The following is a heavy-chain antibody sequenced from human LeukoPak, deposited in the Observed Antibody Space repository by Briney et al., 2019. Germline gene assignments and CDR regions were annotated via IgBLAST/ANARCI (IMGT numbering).Heavy chain of an antibody. CDR1: GFTFSNSA. D-gene: IGHD2/OR15-2a*01. CDR2: IVVGSGNT. V-gene: IGHV1-58*01. Sequence: GASVKVSCKASGFTFSNSAVQWVRQARGQRLEWIGWIVVGSGNTNYAQKFQESVTITRDMSTSTAYMELSSLRSEDTAVYYCAVDVIYESDWGQGTLVTVSS. CDR3: AVDVIYESD. J-gene: IGHJ4*02.